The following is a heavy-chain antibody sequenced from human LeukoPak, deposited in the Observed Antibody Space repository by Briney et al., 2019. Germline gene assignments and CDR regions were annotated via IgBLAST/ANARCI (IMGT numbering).Heavy chain of an antibody. V-gene: IGHV3-64*01. CDR2: ISSNGGST. Sequence: QAGGSLRLSCAASGFTFSSYAMHWVRQAPGKGLEYVSAISSNGGSTYYANSVKGRFTISRDNSKNTLYLKMNSLRAEDTAVYYCAKARVYGMDVWGQGNTVTVSS. CDR1: GFTFSSYA. CDR3: AKARVYGMDV. J-gene: IGHJ6*01.